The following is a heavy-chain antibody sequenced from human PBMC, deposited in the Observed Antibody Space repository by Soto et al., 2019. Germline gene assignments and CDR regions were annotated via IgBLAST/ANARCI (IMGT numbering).Heavy chain of an antibody. Sequence: GGSLRLSCTASGFTFGDYAMSWFRQAPGKGLEWVGFIRSKACGGTTEYAASVKGRFTISRDDSNSIAYLQMNSLKTEDTAVYYCQYQLLTYYYGMDVWGQGTTVTVSS. V-gene: IGHV3-49*03. CDR2: IRSKACGGTT. D-gene: IGHD2-2*01. CDR3: QYQLLTYYYGMDV. J-gene: IGHJ6*02. CDR1: GFTFGDYA.